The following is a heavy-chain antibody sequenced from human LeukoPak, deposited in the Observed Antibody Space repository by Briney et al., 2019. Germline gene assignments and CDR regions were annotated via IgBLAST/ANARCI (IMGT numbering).Heavy chain of an antibody. CDR2: ISGSGGST. CDR3: AKDRGYCSSTSCSDDDY. D-gene: IGHD2-2*01. Sequence: GGSLRLSCAASGFTLSSYALSWVRQAPGKGLEWVSAISGSGGSTYHADSEKGRFTISRDNSKSTLYLQMNSLRVEDTAVYYCAKDRGYCSSTSCSDDDYWGQGTLVTVSS. V-gene: IGHV3-23*01. J-gene: IGHJ4*02. CDR1: GFTLSSYA.